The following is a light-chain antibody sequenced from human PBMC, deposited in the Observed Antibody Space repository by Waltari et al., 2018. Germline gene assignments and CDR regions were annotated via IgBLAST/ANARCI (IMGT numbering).Light chain of an antibody. CDR1: TPNIRRNS. Sequence: QSVLTHPPSASGTPGQRLTLSCSRPTPNIRRNSISRSQQRPRPAPKLLINRNDQRPSGVPDRFSGAKSGTSAALAISGLRSGDEADYYCAAWDDSLRGWVFGGGTKLTVL. CDR2: RND. V-gene: IGLV1-47*01. CDR3: AAWDDSLRGWV. J-gene: IGLJ3*02.